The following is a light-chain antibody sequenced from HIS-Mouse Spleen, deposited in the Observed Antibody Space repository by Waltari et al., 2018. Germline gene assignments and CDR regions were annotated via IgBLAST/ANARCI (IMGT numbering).Light chain of an antibody. J-gene: IGKJ3*01. CDR3: QQYNSYSL. CDR1: QSISSW. V-gene: IGKV1-5*03. CDR2: KAS. Sequence: DIPMTQSPSTLPASVGDRVTITCRASQSISSWLAWYQQKPGKAPKLLIYKASSLESGVPSRFSGSGSGTEFTLTISSLQPDDFATYYCQQYNSYSLFGPGTKVDIK.